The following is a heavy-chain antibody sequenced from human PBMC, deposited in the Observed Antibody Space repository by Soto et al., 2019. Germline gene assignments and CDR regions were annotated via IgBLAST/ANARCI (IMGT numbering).Heavy chain of an antibody. J-gene: IGHJ5*02. V-gene: IGHV1-3*01. CDR1: GYTFATYA. CDR2: INAGNGDT. Sequence: QVQLVQSGAEVKKPGASVKISCKASGYTFATYAIHWVRQAPGQRLEWMGWINAGNGDTGHSQKCQGRITITSDTSASTAYMELRSLSSEDTAVYYCARSLSSGYSGPAWFDPWGQGSLVTVST. D-gene: IGHD5-12*01. CDR3: ARSLSSGYSGPAWFDP.